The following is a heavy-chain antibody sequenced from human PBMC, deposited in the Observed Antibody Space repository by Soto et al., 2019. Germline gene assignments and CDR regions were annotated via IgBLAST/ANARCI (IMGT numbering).Heavy chain of an antibody. V-gene: IGHV3-53*04. CDR3: TSATSGSSGPGY. J-gene: IGHJ4*02. Sequence: GSLRLSCAASGFTVSSNYMSWVRQAPGKGLEWLSVIYTDDSTYYADSVKGRFTISRHNSKNTLYLQMNSLRAEDTAVYYCTSATSGSSGPGYWGQGTLVTVSS. CDR2: IYTDDST. CDR1: GFTVSSNY. D-gene: IGHD3-22*01.